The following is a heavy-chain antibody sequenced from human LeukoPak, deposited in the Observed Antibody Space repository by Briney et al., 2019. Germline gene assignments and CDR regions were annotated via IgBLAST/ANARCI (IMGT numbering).Heavy chain of an antibody. D-gene: IGHD1-14*01. CDR2: INTDGSST. J-gene: IGHJ4*02. V-gene: IGHV3-74*01. CDR1: GFTFSSYW. CDR3: ARDLTGEGGYNPDY. Sequence: GGSLILSCAASGFTFSSYWMHWVRQAPGKGLVWVSRINTDGSSTSYADSVKGRFTISRDNAKNTLYLQMNSLRAEDTAVYYCARDLTGEGGYNPDYWGQGTLVTVSS.